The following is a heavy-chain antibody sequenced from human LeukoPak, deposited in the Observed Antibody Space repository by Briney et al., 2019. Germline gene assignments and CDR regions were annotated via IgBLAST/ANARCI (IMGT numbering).Heavy chain of an antibody. V-gene: IGHV1-2*02. J-gene: IGHJ4*02. D-gene: IGHD2-15*01. CDR3: ARGGVGGIVVVVAAHFDY. Sequence: ASVKVSCNASGYTFTGYYMHWVRQAPGQGLEWMGWINPNSGGTNYAQKFQGRVTMTRDTSISTAYMELSRLRSDDTAVYYCARGGVGGIVVVVAAHFDYWGQGTLVTVSS. CDR2: INPNSGGT. CDR1: GYTFTGYY.